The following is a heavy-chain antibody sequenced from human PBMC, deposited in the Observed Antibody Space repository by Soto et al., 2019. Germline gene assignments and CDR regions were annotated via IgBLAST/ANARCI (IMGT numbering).Heavy chain of an antibody. CDR2: IIPIFGKP. Sequence: QVQLVQSGAEVKKPGSSVKVSCKASGGSFNTYTISWVRQAPGQGLQWMGGIIPIFGKPTYAQAFHGRVTIAADEHTSTVYMELRSLRSEDTALYYCASLNNVSSGDGRIDVWCRVTAVIVSS. CDR3: ASLNNVSSGDGRIDV. J-gene: IGHJ6*02. D-gene: IGHD1-26*01. CDR1: GGSFNTYT. V-gene: IGHV1-69*01.